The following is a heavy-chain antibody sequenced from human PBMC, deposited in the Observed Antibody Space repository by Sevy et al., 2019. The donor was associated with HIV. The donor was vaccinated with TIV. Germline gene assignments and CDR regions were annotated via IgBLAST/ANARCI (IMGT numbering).Heavy chain of an antibody. CDR3: ARDGSSVSGAYYSNAWHFDL. Sequence: GGSLRLSCAASEFSFSSYTLNWVRRAPGKGLEWVSSISDLSRYSYYADSVKGRFTISRDNAKNSVYLQMNSLRAEDTAEYYCARDGSSVSGAYYSNAWHFDLWGRGILVVVSS. CDR1: EFSFSSYT. CDR2: ISDLSRYS. V-gene: IGHV3-21*01. J-gene: IGHJ2*01. D-gene: IGHD3-10*01.